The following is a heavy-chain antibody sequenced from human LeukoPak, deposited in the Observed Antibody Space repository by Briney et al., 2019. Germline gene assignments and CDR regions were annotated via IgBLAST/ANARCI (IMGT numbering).Heavy chain of an antibody. V-gene: IGHV3-48*01. CDR1: GFTFSSYS. CDR3: ARDGGGYDFSIDY. CDR2: ISSSSSTI. J-gene: IGHJ4*02. Sequence: PGGSLRLSCAASGFTFSSYSMNWVRQAPGKGLEWVSYISSSSSTIYYADSVKGRFTISRDNAKNSLYLQMNSLRAEDTAVYYCARDGGGYDFSIDYWGQGTLVTVSS. D-gene: IGHD5-12*01.